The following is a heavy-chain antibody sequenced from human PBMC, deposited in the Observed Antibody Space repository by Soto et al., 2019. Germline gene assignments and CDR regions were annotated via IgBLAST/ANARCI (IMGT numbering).Heavy chain of an antibody. Sequence: PGGSLRLSCAASGFTFSSYWMSWVRQAPGKGLEWVANIKQDGSEKYYVDSVKGRFTISRDNAKSSLYLQMNSLRAEDTAVYYCARDSIRFLEWLYYYYGMDVWGQGTTVTVSS. CDR3: ARDSIRFLEWLYYYYGMDV. CDR2: IKQDGSEK. J-gene: IGHJ6*02. CDR1: GFTFSSYW. D-gene: IGHD3-3*01. V-gene: IGHV3-7*01.